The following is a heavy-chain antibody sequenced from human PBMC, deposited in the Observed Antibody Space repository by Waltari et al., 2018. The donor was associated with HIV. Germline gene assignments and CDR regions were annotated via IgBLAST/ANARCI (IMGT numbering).Heavy chain of an antibody. CDR2: IIPIFGTT. Sequence: QVQLVQSGAEVKKPGSSVKVSCKPSGGTFSSYAISWVRQAPGQGLEWMGGIIPIFGTTNYAQKFQGRVTITADESTSTAYMELSSLRSEDTAVYYCARDLSPKVVAGTVFQHWGQGTLVTVSS. CDR3: ARDLSPKVVAGTVFQH. V-gene: IGHV1-69*01. D-gene: IGHD6-19*01. J-gene: IGHJ1*01. CDR1: GGTFSSYA.